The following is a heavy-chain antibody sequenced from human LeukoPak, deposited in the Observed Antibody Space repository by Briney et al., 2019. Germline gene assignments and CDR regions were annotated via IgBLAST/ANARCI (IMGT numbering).Heavy chain of an antibody. V-gene: IGHV3-53*01. Sequence: PGGSLGLSCAASGFTVSSNYMNWVRQAPGKGLEWVPVIYGGGNIYYADSVKGRFTISRDNSKNTLYLQMNSLRAEDTAVYYCARGAGYNYPYYFDYWGQGTLVTVSS. D-gene: IGHD5-24*01. CDR2: IYGGGNI. CDR3: ARGAGYNYPYYFDY. J-gene: IGHJ4*02. CDR1: GFTVSSNY.